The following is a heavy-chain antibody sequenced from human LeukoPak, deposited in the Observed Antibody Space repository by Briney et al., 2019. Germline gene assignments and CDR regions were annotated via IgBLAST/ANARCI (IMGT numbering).Heavy chain of an antibody. Sequence: GGSLRLSCAASGFTFSDYYMSWIRQAPGKGLEWVSYISSSGDTIYYADSVKGRFTISRDNAKKSLFLQMNSLRAEDTALYFCAKDGSGGSYYYFDYWGQGTLVTVSS. J-gene: IGHJ4*02. CDR1: GFTFSDYY. V-gene: IGHV3-11*01. CDR3: AKDGSGGSYYYFDY. D-gene: IGHD4-23*01. CDR2: ISSSGDTI.